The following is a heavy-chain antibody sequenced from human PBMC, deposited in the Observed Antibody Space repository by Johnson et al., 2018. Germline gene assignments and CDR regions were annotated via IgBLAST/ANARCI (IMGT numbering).Heavy chain of an antibody. J-gene: IGHJ3*02. V-gene: IGHV3-33*01. Sequence: VQLLESGGGVVQXGRSLRLSCAASGFILSSYGMHWVRQAPGKGLEWVAVIWSDVSTKYYADSVKGRFTISRDSSKNTLYLQMKSLRAEDTAVYYCARDVTATGDAFDIWGLGTMVTVSS. D-gene: IGHD2-21*02. CDR1: GFILSSYG. CDR3: ARDVTATGDAFDI. CDR2: IWSDVSTK.